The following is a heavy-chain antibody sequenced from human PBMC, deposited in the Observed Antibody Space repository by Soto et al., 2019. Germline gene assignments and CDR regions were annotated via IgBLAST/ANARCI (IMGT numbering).Heavy chain of an antibody. V-gene: IGHV3-23*01. J-gene: IGHJ4*02. Sequence: ETLSLTCAVYGDSFSGYYWSWVRQAPGKGLEWVSAISGSGGSTYYADSVKGRFTISRDNSKNTLYLQMNSLRAEDTAVYYCAKEIYDSSGYLYWGQGTLVTVSS. CDR1: GDSFSGYY. CDR2: ISGSGGST. D-gene: IGHD3-22*01. CDR3: AKEIYDSSGYLY.